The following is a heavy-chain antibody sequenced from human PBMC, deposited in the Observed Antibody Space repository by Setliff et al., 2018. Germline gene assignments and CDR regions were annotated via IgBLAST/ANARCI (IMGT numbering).Heavy chain of an antibody. J-gene: IGHJ4*02. CDR2: ISTYSGAI. V-gene: IGHV1-18*01. D-gene: IGHD2-2*01. CDR3: ARDTCSLTSCQDDYFDY. CDR1: GYTFVNYG. Sequence: VASVKVSCKASGYTFVNYGVSWVRQAPGQGVEWMGWISTYSGAIKNVPKFRDRVTMTTDASTNTAYMELRSLTSDDTAVYYCARDTCSLTSCQDDYFDYWGQGTLVTVSS.